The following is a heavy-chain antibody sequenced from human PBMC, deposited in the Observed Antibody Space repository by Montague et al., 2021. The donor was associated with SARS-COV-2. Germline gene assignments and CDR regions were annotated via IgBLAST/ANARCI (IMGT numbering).Heavy chain of an antibody. V-gene: IGHV3-23*01. CDR2: IHGRGDGT. CDR3: ARDQNYGMDV. J-gene: IGHJ6*02. CDR1: GFPFSTYG. Sequence: SLRLSCAASGFPFSTYGMYWVRQPPGKGLEWVSEIHGRGDGTYYADSVKGRFTISRDNSKNTLYLQMNSLRGEDTAVYYCARDQNYGMDVWGQGTTVIVSS.